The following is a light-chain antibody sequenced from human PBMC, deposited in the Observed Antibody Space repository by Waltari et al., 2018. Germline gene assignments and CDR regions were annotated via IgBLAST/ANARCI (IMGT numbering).Light chain of an antibody. CDR3: QQYNKCPPLT. CDR1: QHIHGN. V-gene: IGKV3-15*01. Sequence: LMTQSPATLSGSPEERVPLSCSARQHIHGNLAWYQHKPGQAPRLLIHGASTRATASPARFRGSGSGTEFTPTISSLQSEDSAIYYCQQYNKCPPLTLGGGNKVEIK. CDR2: GAS. J-gene: IGKJ4*01.